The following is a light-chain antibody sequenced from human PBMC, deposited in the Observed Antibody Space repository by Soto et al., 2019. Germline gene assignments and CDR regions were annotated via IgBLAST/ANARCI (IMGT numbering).Light chain of an antibody. J-gene: IGKJ1*01. CDR2: AAS. Sequence: NSQASQDIKKNLIWYQKKPGKAPKLLIYAASNLQSGVPSRLSGSGSGTDLTLTMNSIQTEDFETYYCQQGYSTTWTFGQGTKVDIK. V-gene: IGKV1-39*01. CDR1: QDIKKN. CDR3: QQGYSTTWT.